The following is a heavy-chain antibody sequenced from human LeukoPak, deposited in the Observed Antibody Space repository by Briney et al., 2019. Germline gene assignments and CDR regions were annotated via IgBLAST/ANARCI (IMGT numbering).Heavy chain of an antibody. J-gene: IGHJ4*02. V-gene: IGHV3-23*01. D-gene: IGHD6-19*01. CDR3: ARESFKAVAGYLDY. Sequence: PGGSLRLSCAASGFTFSNYAMTWVRQGPGKGLEWVSGISGSGDTTYYADSEKGRFTTSRGNFRNTLYLQMNSLTVADTAVYFCARESFKAVAGYLDYWGQGILVTVSS. CDR1: GFTFSNYA. CDR2: ISGSGDTT.